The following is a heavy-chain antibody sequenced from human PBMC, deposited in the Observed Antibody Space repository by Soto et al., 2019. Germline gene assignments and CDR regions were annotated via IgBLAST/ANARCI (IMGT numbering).Heavy chain of an antibody. J-gene: IGHJ6*02. Sequence: PGGSLRLSCAASGFTFSSYGMNWVRRAPDKGLEWVSTIGIGGDTYYADSVKGRFTISKDKSKNTLFLKMNSLRAEDTALSFCAKDGTTAGIHYYGMDVCGQGTTVTVAS. V-gene: IGHV3-23*01. CDR3: AKDGTTAGIHYYGMDV. CDR1: GFTFSSYG. CDR2: IGIGGDT. D-gene: IGHD2-2*02.